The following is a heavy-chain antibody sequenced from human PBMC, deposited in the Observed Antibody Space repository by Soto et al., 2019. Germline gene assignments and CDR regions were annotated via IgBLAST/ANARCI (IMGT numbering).Heavy chain of an antibody. V-gene: IGHV1-69*08. CDR2: IIPIFGIA. J-gene: IGHJ6*02. Sequence: QVQLVQSGAEVKKPGSSVKVSCKASGGTFSRYSITWVRQAPGHGLEWIGRIIPIFGIASYAQKFQGRVTITADESTSXAXMXXSSLRSDDTAVYYCAREDRDRETGLVPAAIDGMDVWGQGTPVTVSS. CDR3: AREDRDRETGLVPAAIDGMDV. CDR1: GGTFSRYS. D-gene: IGHD2-2*01.